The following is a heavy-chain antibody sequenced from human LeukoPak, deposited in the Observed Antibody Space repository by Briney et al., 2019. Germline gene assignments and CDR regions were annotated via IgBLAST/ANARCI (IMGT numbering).Heavy chain of an antibody. V-gene: IGHV4-39*02. D-gene: IGHD3-22*01. CDR2: IYYSGST. Sequence: SETLSLTCTVSGGSITSSNYYWGWIRQPPGKGLEWIGSIYYSGSTYYRPSLKSRLTISVDTSKNQFSLKLTSVTATDTAVYYCARELTYYYDSSGYPLDYWGQGTLVTVSS. CDR1: GGSITSSNYY. CDR3: ARELTYYYDSSGYPLDY. J-gene: IGHJ4*02.